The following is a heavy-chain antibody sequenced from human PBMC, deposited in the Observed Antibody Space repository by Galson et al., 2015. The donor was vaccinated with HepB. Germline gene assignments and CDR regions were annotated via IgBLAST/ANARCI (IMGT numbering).Heavy chain of an antibody. J-gene: IGHJ4*02. CDR1: GFSFEEYA. CDR2: ISWNSGTM. CDR3: AKSGCSNTNCYMNY. D-gene: IGHD2-2*02. Sequence: SLRLSCAASGFSFEEYAMQWVRQAPGKGLEWVSDISWNSGTMGYADSVRGRFTISRDNAKNSLYLQMNSLRPEDTAFYYCAKSGCSNTNCYMNYWGQGTLVTVSS. V-gene: IGHV3-9*01.